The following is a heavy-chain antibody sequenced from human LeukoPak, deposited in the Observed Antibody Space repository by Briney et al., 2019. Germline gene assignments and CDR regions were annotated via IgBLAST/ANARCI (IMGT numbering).Heavy chain of an antibody. Sequence: SVTVSCKASGGSFRSSTFAWVRQAPGRGLEWMGGIIPIFGTANYALQFQGRATITTDESTSTVYMELSSLRSEDTAIYYCARGPLHVALSSGYLKWLDHWGQGSLVIVSS. V-gene: IGHV1-69*05. D-gene: IGHD3-22*01. CDR3: ARGPLHVALSSGYLKWLDH. CDR1: GGSFRSST. CDR2: IIPIFGTA. J-gene: IGHJ5*02.